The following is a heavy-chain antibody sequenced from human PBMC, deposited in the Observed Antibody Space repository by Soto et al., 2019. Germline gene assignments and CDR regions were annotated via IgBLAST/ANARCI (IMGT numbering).Heavy chain of an antibody. J-gene: IGHJ4*02. V-gene: IGHV3-23*01. Sequence: GGSLRLSCAASGFTFSSYAMSWVRQAPGKGLEWVSAIRCDGSNTYYADSVKGRFTISRDNSKNTLYLQMNSLRAEDTAVYYCARDPLEYYGSGSYLFHWGQGTLVTVSS. CDR3: ARDPLEYYGSGSYLFH. CDR2: IRCDGSNT. CDR1: GFTFSSYA. D-gene: IGHD3-10*01.